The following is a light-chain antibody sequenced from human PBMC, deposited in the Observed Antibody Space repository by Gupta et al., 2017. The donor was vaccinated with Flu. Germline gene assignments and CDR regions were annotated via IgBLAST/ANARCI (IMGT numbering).Light chain of an antibody. CDR2: AAS. CDR3: QQSYSTPPIT. CDR1: QSISSY. Sequence: DIQMTQSPSSLSASVGDRVTITCRASQSISSYLNWYQQKPGKAPKLLIYAASSLQSGVPSRFSGSGSGTDFTLTISSLQPEDFATYYCQQSYSTPPITFGQGTXLEIK. V-gene: IGKV1-39*01. J-gene: IGKJ5*01.